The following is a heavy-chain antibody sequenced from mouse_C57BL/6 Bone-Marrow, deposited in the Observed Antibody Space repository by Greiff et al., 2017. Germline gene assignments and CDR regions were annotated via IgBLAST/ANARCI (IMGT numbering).Heavy chain of an antibody. Sequence: QVQLQQSGPELVKPGASVKISCKASGYAFSSSWMNWVKQRPGKGLEWIGRIYPGDGDTNYNGKFKGKATLTADKSSSTAYMQLSSLTSEDSAVYFCILRRRAMDYWGQGTSVTVSS. D-gene: IGHD1-1*01. CDR3: ILRRRAMDY. CDR1: GYAFSSSW. J-gene: IGHJ4*01. CDR2: IYPGDGDT. V-gene: IGHV1-82*01.